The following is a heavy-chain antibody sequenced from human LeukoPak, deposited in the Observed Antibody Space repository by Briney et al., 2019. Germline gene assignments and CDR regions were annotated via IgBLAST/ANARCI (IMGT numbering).Heavy chain of an antibody. V-gene: IGHV1-18*01. Sequence: ASVKVSCKASGYTFTSYGISWVRQAPGQGLEWMGWISAYNGNTNYAQKLQGRVTMTTDTSTSTAYMELRSPRSDDTAVYYCAREPRADYYDSSGAFDYWGQGTLVTVSS. D-gene: IGHD3-22*01. CDR1: GYTFTSYG. CDR3: AREPRADYYDSSGAFDY. CDR2: ISAYNGNT. J-gene: IGHJ4*02.